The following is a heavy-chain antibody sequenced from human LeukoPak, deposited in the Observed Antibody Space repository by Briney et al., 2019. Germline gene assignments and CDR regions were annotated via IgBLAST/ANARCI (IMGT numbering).Heavy chain of an antibody. V-gene: IGHV3-23*01. J-gene: IGHJ6*04. CDR3: AELGITMIGGV. Sequence: PGGTLRLSCAASGFTFSSYGMSWVRQAPGKGLEWVSAISGSGGSTYYADSVKGRFTISRDNSKNSLYLQMNSLRAEDTAVYYCAELGITMIGGVWGKGTTVTISS. CDR2: ISGSGGST. CDR1: GFTFSSYG. D-gene: IGHD3-10*02.